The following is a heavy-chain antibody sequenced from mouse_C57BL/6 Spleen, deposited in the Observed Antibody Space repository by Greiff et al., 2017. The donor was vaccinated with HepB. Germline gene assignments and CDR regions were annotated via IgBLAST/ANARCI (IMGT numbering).Heavy chain of an antibody. V-gene: IGHV3-6*01. J-gene: IGHJ3*01. Sequence: EVKLQQSGPGLVKPSQSLSLTCSVTGYSITSGYYWNWIRQFPGNKLEWMGYISYDGSNNYNPSLKNRISITRDTSKNQFFLKLNSVTTEDTATYYCARDLGLAWFAYWGQGTLVTVSA. CDR3: ARDLGLAWFAY. CDR1: GYSITSGYY. CDR2: ISYDGSN. D-gene: IGHD2-2*01.